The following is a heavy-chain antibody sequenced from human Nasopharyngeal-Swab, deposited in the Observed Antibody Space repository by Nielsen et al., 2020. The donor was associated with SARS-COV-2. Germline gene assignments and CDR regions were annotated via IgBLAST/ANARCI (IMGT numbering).Heavy chain of an antibody. J-gene: IGHJ4*02. Sequence: WIRQPLGKGLEWIGYIYYSGSTNYNPSLKSRVTISVDTSKNQFSLKLSSVTAADTAVYYCARGDSSGWAFDYWGQGTLVTVSS. CDR2: IYYSGST. V-gene: IGHV4-59*08. CDR3: ARGDSSGWAFDY. D-gene: IGHD6-19*01.